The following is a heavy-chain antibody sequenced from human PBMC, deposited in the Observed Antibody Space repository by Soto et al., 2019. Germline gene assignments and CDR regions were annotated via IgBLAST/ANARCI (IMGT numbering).Heavy chain of an antibody. J-gene: IGHJ3*02. Sequence: EVQLLESGGGLVQPGGFLRLSCAASGFTFINYAMSWVRQAPGKGLEWVSTIGGGDGSTYYADSVKGRFTISRDNSNSALYLQMNSLRVGDMAIYYCAKGILVKPPGTRTFDIWGQGTMVIVSS. CDR3: AKGILVKPPGTRTFDI. D-gene: IGHD6-13*01. V-gene: IGHV3-23*01. CDR2: IGGGDGST. CDR1: GFTFINYA.